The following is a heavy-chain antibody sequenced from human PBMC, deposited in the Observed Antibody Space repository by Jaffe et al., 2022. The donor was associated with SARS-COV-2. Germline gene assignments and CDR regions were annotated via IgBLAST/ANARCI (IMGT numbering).Heavy chain of an antibody. J-gene: IGHJ4*02. CDR2: ISGDGKRT. CDR1: GFTFSSYW. Sequence: EVQLVESGGGLVQPGGSLRLSCAASGFTFSSYWMHWVRQAPGTGLLWVSGISGDGKRTSFADSVKGRFTISRDNAKNTLSLQMNSLGAEDTAVYYCARGGTSSWSIGLDHWGQGSLVTVSS. CDR3: ARGGTSSWSIGLDH. V-gene: IGHV3-74*01. D-gene: IGHD2-2*01.